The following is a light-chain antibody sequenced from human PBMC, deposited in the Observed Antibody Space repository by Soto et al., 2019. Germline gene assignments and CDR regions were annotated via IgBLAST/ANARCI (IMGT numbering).Light chain of an antibody. J-gene: IGLJ3*02. CDR2: LDRSGSY. Sequence: QLVLTQSSSASASLGSSVKLTCILSSGHSTYIIAWHQQQPGKAPRFLMTLDRSGSYNRGSGVPDRVSGSSSGADRYLTNSNLQFEDEGDYYCETWYSNTHKVFGGGTKLTVL. CDR1: SGHSTYI. CDR3: ETWYSNTHKV. V-gene: IGLV4-60*02.